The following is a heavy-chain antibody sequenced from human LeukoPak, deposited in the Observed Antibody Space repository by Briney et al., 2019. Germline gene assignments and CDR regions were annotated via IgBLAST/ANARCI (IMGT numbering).Heavy chain of an antibody. J-gene: IGHJ6*02. D-gene: IGHD3-3*01. CDR3: ASQGYDFWSGYYKHYYYGMDV. CDR2: IYYSGST. CDR1: GGSISSSSYY. Sequence: SETLSLTCTVSGGSISSSSYYWGGIRQPPGKGLEWIGSIYYSGSTYYNPSLKSRVTISVDTSKNQSSLTLSSVTAADTAVYYCASQGYDFWSGYYKHYYYGMDVWGQGTTVTVSS. V-gene: IGHV4-39*01.